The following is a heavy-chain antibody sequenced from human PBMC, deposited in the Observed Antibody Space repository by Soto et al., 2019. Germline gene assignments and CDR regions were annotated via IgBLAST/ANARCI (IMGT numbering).Heavy chain of an antibody. V-gene: IGHV1-8*01. J-gene: IGHJ6*03. D-gene: IGHD2-15*01. CDR2: INPNSGNT. CDR1: GYSFTSYD. Sequence: QVQLVQSGAEVKKPGASVMLSCKASGYSFTSYDINWVRQAAGQGLEWVGWINPNSGNTDYAQKFQGRVTMTRDTCIRTAYMELSSLRSEDTAVYYCARSPFIDYFSMDVWGKGPTVTVSS. CDR3: ARSPFIDYFSMDV.